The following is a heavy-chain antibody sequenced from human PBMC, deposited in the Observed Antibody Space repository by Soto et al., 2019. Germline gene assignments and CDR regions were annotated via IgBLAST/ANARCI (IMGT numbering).Heavy chain of an antibody. D-gene: IGHD6-19*01. J-gene: IGHJ6*02. V-gene: IGHV1-69*12. CDR1: GGTFRTYA. CDR3: AKGAVAGTPTSYYYYGMDV. Sequence: QVQLLQSGAEVKKPGSSVRVSCEASGGTFRTYAISWVRQAPEQGLEWMGEIIPIFGTVNYAQKFQGRVTITADESTTTVYIDLRSLRSEDTAVYYCAKGAVAGTPTSYYYYGMDVWGQGTTVTVSS. CDR2: IIPIFGTV.